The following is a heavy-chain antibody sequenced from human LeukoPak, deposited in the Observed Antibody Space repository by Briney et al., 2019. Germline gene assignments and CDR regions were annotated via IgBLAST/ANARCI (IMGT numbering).Heavy chain of an antibody. J-gene: IGHJ4*02. Sequence: SETLSLTCTVSGGSISSTSYYWGWIRQPPGKGLEWIGNVYYSGSTYYNPSLKSRVTISVDTSKNQFSLKLSSVTAADTAVYYCAQTGFSQDIGNWGQGTLVTVSS. D-gene: IGHD3-10*01. CDR3: AQTGFSQDIGN. CDR2: VYYSGST. CDR1: GGSISSTSYY. V-gene: IGHV4-39*01.